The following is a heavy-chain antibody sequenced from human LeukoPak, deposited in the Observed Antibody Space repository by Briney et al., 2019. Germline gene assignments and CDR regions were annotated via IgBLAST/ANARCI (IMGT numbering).Heavy chain of an antibody. Sequence: ASETLSLTCTVSGGSVSTSDYYWGWVRQSPVKGLEWIGDVFYTGKTNYNPSLRGRATISIDTSKNQFSLKLTYVTAADSAVYYCARVFDSWGQGTLVTVSS. J-gene: IGHJ4*02. V-gene: IGHV4-39*07. CDR1: GGSVSTSDYY. CDR3: ARVFDS. CDR2: VFYTGKT.